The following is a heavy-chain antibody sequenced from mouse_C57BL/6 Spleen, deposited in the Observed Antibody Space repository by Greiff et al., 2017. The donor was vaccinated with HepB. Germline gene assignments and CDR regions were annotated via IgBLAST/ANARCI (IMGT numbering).Heavy chain of an antibody. CDR2: IYPGSGST. V-gene: IGHV1-55*01. D-gene: IGHD2-14*01. CDR3: ARRGWYVRFAY. Sequence: QVQLQQPGAELVKPGASVQMSCKASGYTFTSYWIPWVKQRPGHGLEWIGYIYPGSGSTNYNEKFKGKATVPVNTSDSPAYMQLSRLTSEDSAVSDCARRGWYVRFAYWGEGTLVTVSA. J-gene: IGHJ3*01. CDR1: GYTFTSYW.